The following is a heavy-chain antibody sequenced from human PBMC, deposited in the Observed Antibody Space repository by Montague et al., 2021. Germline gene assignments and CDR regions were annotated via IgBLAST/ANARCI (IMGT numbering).Heavy chain of an antibody. V-gene: IGHV4-34*01. CDR2: IHHRGSIYYDPTI. D-gene: IGHD3-10*01. CDR3: ARHSVGFGSYYNGLDV. CDR1: GGSISAYY. Sequence: SETLSLTCAVYGGSISAYYWSWIRQSPGKGLEWIGEIHHRGSIYYDPTIDYNPSLPIRVTIAVDASKNQFSLRLRSVTAADAAVYYCARHSVGFGSYYNGLDVWGRGTPVIISS. J-gene: IGHJ6*02.